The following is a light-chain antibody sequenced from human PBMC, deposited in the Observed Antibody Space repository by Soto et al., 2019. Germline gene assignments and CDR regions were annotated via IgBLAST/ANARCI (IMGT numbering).Light chain of an antibody. Sequence: DIQMTQSPSTLSASVGDRVTITCRASQSINAWLAWYQQKPGKAHKFLIYDASTLQSGVPSRFSGSGFGTEFSLTISSLQPDDSGSYYCQHLRTFGQGTKVDIK. CDR1: QSINAW. CDR3: QHLRT. V-gene: IGKV1-5*01. CDR2: DAS. J-gene: IGKJ1*01.